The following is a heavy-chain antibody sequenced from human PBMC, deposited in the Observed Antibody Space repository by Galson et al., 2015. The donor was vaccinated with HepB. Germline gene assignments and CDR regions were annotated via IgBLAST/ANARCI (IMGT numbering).Heavy chain of an antibody. CDR1: GYTFNSYY. CDR3: ARGPRTYSFDS. Sequence: SVKVSCKASGYTFNSYYMYWVRQAPGQGLEWMGILNPSSGSTSFAQKFQGRVTMTRDTSTSTVYSELNSLRSEDTAVYYCARGPRTYSFDSWGQGTLVTVSS. V-gene: IGHV1-46*02. J-gene: IGHJ4*02. D-gene: IGHD2-15*01. CDR2: LNPSSGST.